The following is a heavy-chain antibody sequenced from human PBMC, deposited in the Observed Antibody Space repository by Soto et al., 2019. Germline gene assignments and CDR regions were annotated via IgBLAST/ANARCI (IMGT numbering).Heavy chain of an antibody. CDR3: ARQPTTGDTDLWFDP. V-gene: IGHV4-39*01. D-gene: IGHD2-21*01. J-gene: IGHJ5*02. CDR2: IFYSGST. CDR1: GGSISTSRSY. Sequence: LTCNVSGGSISTSRSYWAWIRQPPGKGLEWLANIFYSGSTYYNPSLASRVTVSADTSKNEFSLKLRSVTAADTAVYYCARQPTTGDTDLWFDPWGQGTLVTVSS.